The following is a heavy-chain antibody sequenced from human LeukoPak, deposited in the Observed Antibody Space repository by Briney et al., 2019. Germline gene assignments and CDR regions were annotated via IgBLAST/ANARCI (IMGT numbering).Heavy chain of an antibody. D-gene: IGHD2-15*01. CDR2: ISSSSSYI. V-gene: IGHV3-21*04. CDR3: ARRGESGGGGWSAFDI. Sequence: PGGSLRLSCAASGFTFSSYSMNWVRQAPGKGLEWVSSISSSSSYIYYADSVKGRFTISRDNAKNSLYLQMNSLRGEDMAVYYCARRGESGGGGWSAFDIWGQGTMVTVSS. J-gene: IGHJ3*02. CDR1: GFTFSSYS.